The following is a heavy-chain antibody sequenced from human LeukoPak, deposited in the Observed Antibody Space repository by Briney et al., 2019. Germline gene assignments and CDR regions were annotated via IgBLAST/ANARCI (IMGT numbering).Heavy chain of an antibody. CDR3: ARTRYYYGSGSRYVWFDP. V-gene: IGHV4-34*01. Sequence: TSETLSLTCAVYGGSFSGYYWSWIRQPPGKGLEWIGEINHSGSTNYNPSLKSRVTISVDTSKNQFSLKLSSVTAADTAVYCCARTRYYYGSGSRYVWFDPWGQGTLVTVSS. CDR1: GGSFSGYY. J-gene: IGHJ5*02. D-gene: IGHD3-10*01. CDR2: INHSGST.